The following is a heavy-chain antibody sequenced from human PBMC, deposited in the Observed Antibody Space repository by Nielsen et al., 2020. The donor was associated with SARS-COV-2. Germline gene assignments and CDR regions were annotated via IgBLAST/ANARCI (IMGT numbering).Heavy chain of an antibody. J-gene: IGHJ3*02. CDR1: GFTFDDYG. CDR2: INWNGGST. CDR3: ARLPNPLTTRQPPDI. V-gene: IGHV3-20*01. Sequence: GESLKISCAASGFTFDDYGMSWVRQAPGKGLEWVSGINWNGGSTGYADSVKGRFTISRDNAKNSLYLQMNSLRAEDTALYHCARLPNPLTTRQPPDIWGQGTMVIVSS. D-gene: IGHD4-17*01.